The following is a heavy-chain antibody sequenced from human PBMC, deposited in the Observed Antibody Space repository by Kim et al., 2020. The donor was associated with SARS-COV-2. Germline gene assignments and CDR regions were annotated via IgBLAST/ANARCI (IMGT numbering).Heavy chain of an antibody. CDR1: GGSISSSSYY. CDR2: IYYSGST. CDR3: ARDHVSSEETGITMVRGVTSNWFDP. Sequence: SETLSLTCTVSGGSISSSSYYWGWIRQPPGKGLEWIGSIYYSGSTYYNPSLKSRVTISVDTSKNQFSLKLSSVTAADTAVYYCARDHVSSEETGITMVRGVTSNWFDPWGQGTLVTVSS. J-gene: IGHJ5*02. V-gene: IGHV4-39*07. D-gene: IGHD3-10*01.